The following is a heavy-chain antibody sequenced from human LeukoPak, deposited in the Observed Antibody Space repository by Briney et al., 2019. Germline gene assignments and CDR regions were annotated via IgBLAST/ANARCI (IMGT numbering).Heavy chain of an antibody. V-gene: IGHV3-23*01. CDR2: ISDSGDGT. Sequence: PGGPLRLSCAASGFTFRTYAMSWVRQAPGKGLEWVSGISDSGDGTYYAESVKGRFTISRDNSKNTVFLQMNSLRADDTAKYYCAKDKAPGSWHTPSGFWGQGTLVTVSS. D-gene: IGHD6-13*01. CDR3: AKDKAPGSWHTPSGF. CDR1: GFTFRTYA. J-gene: IGHJ4*02.